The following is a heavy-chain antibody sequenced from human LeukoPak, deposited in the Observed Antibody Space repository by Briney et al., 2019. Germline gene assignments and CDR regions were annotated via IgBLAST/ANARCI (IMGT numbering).Heavy chain of an antibody. CDR2: IYYSGST. Sequence: SETLSLTCTVSGGSISSYYWSWIRQPPEKGLEWIGYIYYSGSTNYNPSLKSRVTISVDTSKNQFSLKLSSVTAADAAVYYCARDLVPIWSGSPVYIDVWGKGTTVTVSS. V-gene: IGHV4-59*01. CDR3: ARDLVPIWSGSPVYIDV. D-gene: IGHD3-3*01. J-gene: IGHJ6*03. CDR1: GGSISSYY.